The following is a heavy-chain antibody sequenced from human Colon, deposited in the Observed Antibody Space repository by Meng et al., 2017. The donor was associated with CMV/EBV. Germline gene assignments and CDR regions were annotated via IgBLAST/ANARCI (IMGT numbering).Heavy chain of an antibody. Sequence: SLKISCVVSGISVDDYAMHWVRQTPGKGLEWISGISWSGGSKVYGDAVQGRFTVSRDTAKSSVYLQMNSLRADDTALYYCARDRLGGIDFWGQGTLVTVSS. CDR1: GISVDDYA. D-gene: IGHD3-16*01. V-gene: IGHV3-9*01. J-gene: IGHJ4*02. CDR2: ISWSGGSK. CDR3: ARDRLGGIDF.